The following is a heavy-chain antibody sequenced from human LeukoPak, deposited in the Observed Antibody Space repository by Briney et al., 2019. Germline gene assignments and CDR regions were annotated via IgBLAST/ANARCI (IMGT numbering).Heavy chain of an antibody. Sequence: GASLRLSCAASGFTFRNYAMSWVRQAPGKGLEWVSAIGGRGGGTYYADSVKGRFTVSRDDSKNMLYLQMNTLRAEDTAVYYCAKWGDYDILTGYYDSDYWGQGTLVTVSS. CDR1: GFTFRNYA. V-gene: IGHV3-23*01. D-gene: IGHD3-9*01. J-gene: IGHJ4*02. CDR2: IGGRGGGT. CDR3: AKWGDYDILTGYYDSDY.